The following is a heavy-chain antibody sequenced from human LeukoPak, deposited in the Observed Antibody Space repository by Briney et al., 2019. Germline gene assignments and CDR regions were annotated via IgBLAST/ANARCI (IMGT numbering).Heavy chain of an antibody. CDR2: IYPDDSDT. Sequence: GESLQISCQGSGYSVTNNWIGWVRQMPGRGLAWMGIIYPDDSDTRYSPSFQGQVTISADKSINTAYLQWSSLKASDTAMYYCARHPSYTSGWPLDYWGQGTLVTVSS. CDR3: ARHPSYTSGWPLDY. CDR1: GYSVTNNW. D-gene: IGHD6-19*01. V-gene: IGHV5-51*01. J-gene: IGHJ4*02.